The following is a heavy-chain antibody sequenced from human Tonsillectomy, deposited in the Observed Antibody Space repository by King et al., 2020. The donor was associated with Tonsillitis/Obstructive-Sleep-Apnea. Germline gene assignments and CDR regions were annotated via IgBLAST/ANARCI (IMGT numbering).Heavy chain of an antibody. CDR3: ARDPYYDILTGPRGSLDY. Sequence: VQLQQWGAGLLKPSETLSLTCAVYGGSFSGYYWSWIRQPPGKGLEWIGEINHSGSTNYNPSLKSRVTISVDTSKNQFSLKLSSVTAADTAVYYCARDPYYDILTGPRGSLDYWGQGTLVTVSS. V-gene: IGHV4-34*01. CDR2: INHSGST. J-gene: IGHJ4*02. CDR1: GGSFSGYY. D-gene: IGHD3-9*01.